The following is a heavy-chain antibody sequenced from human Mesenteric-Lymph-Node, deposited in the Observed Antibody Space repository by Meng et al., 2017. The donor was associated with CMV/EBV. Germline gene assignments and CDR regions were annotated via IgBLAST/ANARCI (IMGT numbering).Heavy chain of an antibody. V-gene: IGHV4-59*01. CDR3: ATNTYSSSRPYYYYDMDV. D-gene: IGHD6-6*01. CDR1: GGSISSYY. CDR2: IYHSGST. J-gene: IGHJ6*02. Sequence: SETLSLTCTVSGGSISSYYWSWIRQPPGKGLEWIGYIYHSGSTKYNPSLESRFTMSVDTSKNQFSLKLSSVTAADTAVYYCATNTYSSSRPYYYYDMDVWGQGTTVTVSS.